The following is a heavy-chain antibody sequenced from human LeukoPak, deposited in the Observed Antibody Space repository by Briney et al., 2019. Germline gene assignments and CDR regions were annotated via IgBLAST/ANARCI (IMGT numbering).Heavy chain of an antibody. D-gene: IGHD4-11*01. Sequence: SETLSLTCTVSGGSISSGGYYWSWIRQHPGKGLEWIGYIYYRGSTNYNPSLKSRVTISVDTSKNQFSLKLSSVTAADTAVYYCARRGWYSNYYYYYYMDVWGKGTTVTVSS. J-gene: IGHJ6*03. V-gene: IGHV4-61*08. CDR3: ARRGWYSNYYYYYYMDV. CDR2: IYYRGST. CDR1: GGSISSGGYY.